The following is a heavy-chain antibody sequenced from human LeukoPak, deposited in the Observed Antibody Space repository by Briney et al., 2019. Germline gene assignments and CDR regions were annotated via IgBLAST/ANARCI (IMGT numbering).Heavy chain of an antibody. Sequence: GGSLRLSCAASGFTFSTYALSWVRQAPGKGLEWVSVISGSGGSIYYADSVKGRFTISRDNSKNTLYLQMNSLRAEDTAVYYCARAMRTYYYYYMDVWGKGTTVTISS. V-gene: IGHV3-23*01. J-gene: IGHJ6*03. CDR1: GFTFSTYA. CDR2: ISGSGGSI. CDR3: ARAMRTYYYYYMDV.